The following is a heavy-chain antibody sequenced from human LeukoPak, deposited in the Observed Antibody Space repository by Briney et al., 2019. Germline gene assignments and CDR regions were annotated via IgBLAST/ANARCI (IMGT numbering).Heavy chain of an antibody. V-gene: IGHV1-46*01. CDR2: INPSGGST. CDR1: GFSFTGYY. CDR3: ARDTPYCSSTSCLNWFDP. J-gene: IGHJ5*02. D-gene: IGHD2-2*01. Sequence: ASVKVSCKASGFSFTGYYFHWVRQAPGQGLEWMGIINPSGGSTSYAQKFQGRVTMTRDTSTSTVYMELSSLRSEDTAVYYCARDTPYCSSTSCLNWFDPWGRGTLVTVSS.